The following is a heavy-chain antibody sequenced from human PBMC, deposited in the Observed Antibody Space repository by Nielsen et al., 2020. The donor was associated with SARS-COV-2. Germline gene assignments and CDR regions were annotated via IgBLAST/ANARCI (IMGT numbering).Heavy chain of an antibody. V-gene: IGHV4-4*02. Sequence: SETLSLTCAVSGGSISSSNWWSWVRQPPGKGLEWIGEIYHSGSTNYNPSLKSRVTISVDKSKNQFSLKLSSVTAADTAVYYCARDRMVRGEDWFDPWGQGTLVTVSS. CDR1: GGSISSSNW. J-gene: IGHJ5*02. CDR2: IYHSGST. D-gene: IGHD3-10*01. CDR3: ARDRMVRGEDWFDP.